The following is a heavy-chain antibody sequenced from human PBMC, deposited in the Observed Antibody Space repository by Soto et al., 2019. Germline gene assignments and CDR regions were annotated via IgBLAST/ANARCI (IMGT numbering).Heavy chain of an antibody. CDR1: GYSISRGYY. V-gene: IGHV4-38-2*01. D-gene: IGHD2-15*01. CDR2: IYHSGST. CDR3: ATAPRDIVVVVAAPGSGWFDP. J-gene: IGHJ5*02. Sequence: PSETLSLTCAVSGYSISRGYYGGWIRQPPGKGLEWIGSIYHSGSTYYNPSLKSRVTISVDTSTNQFSLKLSSVTAADTAVYYCATAPRDIVVVVAAPGSGWFDPWGQGTLVTVSS.